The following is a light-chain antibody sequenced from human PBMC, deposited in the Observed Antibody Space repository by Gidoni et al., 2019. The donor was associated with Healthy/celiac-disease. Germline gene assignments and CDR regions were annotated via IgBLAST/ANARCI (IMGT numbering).Light chain of an antibody. CDR3: QQSYSTPIT. V-gene: IGKV1-39*01. CDR2: AAS. Sequence: DIQMTQSPSSLSASVGDRVTITCRASQSIRSYLNWYQQKPVKAPKLLIYAASSLQSGVPPRFSGSGSGTDFTLTISSLQPEDFATYYCQQSYSTPITFXXXTRLEIK. CDR1: QSIRSY. J-gene: IGKJ5*01.